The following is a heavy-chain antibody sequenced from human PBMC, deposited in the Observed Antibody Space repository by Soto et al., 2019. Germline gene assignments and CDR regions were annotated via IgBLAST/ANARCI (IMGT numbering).Heavy chain of an antibody. Sequence: SPTLSLTCAISGDSVSSNSAAWNWIRQSPSRGLEWLGRTYYRSKWYNDYAVSVESRITINPDTSKNQFSLQLDSVTPEDTAVYYCAGSVAGSSGVDYWGQGTLVTVSS. CDR2: TYYRSKWYN. J-gene: IGHJ4*02. CDR1: GDSVSSNSAA. D-gene: IGHD6-6*01. CDR3: AGSVAGSSGVDY. V-gene: IGHV6-1*01.